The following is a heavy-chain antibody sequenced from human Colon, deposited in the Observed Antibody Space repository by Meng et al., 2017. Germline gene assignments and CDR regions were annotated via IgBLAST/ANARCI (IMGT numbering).Heavy chain of an antibody. CDR2: IFYTGTA. CDR3: ARADCTAGICYQFDN. V-gene: IGHV4-31*03. D-gene: IGHD2-8*02. J-gene: IGHJ4*02. Sequence: QVRLQESGPVLVKPSQTLSLTCNVSGLSIGTTGDYWTWIRQRPGKGLEWIGKIFYTGTAHYNPSLKTRAAMSVDRSKNQFSLKLSSVTAADTAVYYCARADCTAGICYQFDNWGQGTLVTVSS. CDR1: GLSIGTTGDY.